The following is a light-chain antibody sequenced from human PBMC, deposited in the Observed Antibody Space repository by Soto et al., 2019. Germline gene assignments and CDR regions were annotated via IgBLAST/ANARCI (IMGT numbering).Light chain of an antibody. CDR3: QQRSNWKT. V-gene: IGKV3-11*01. CDR2: DAS. J-gene: IGKJ1*01. CDR1: QSVSSY. Sequence: EIVLTQSPATLSLSPGERATLSCRASQSVSSYLAWYQQKPGQAPRLLIYDASNRATGIPARLSGSGSGTDFTLTISSLEPEDFAVYYCQQRSNWKTFGQGTKVDI.